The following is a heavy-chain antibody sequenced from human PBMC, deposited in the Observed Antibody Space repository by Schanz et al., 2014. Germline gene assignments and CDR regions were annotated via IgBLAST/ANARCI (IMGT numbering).Heavy chain of an antibody. D-gene: IGHD3-22*01. V-gene: IGHV3-23*04. J-gene: IGHJ4*02. CDR1: GFTFSTYA. CDR3: AKDPSHGDYDYYFDY. CDR2: ISGSGGST. Sequence: VQLVESGGGLVKPGGSLRLSCAASGFTFSTYAMSWVRQAPGKGLEWVSAISGSGGSTYYADSVKGRFAISRDNSKNTLYLQMNSLRAEDTAVYYCAKDPSHGDYDYYFDYWGQGTLVTVSS.